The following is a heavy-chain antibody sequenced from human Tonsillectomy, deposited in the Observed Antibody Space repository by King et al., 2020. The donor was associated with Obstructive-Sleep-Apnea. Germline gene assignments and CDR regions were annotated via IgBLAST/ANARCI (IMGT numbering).Heavy chain of an antibody. J-gene: IGHJ6*02. Sequence: QLVQSGGVVVQPGGSLRLSCAASGFTFDVYTMHWVRQAPGKGLEWVSLISWDGGSTYYADSVKGRFTISRDNSKNSLYLQMNSLRTEDTALYYCAKDIVATIMGGGMDVWGQGTTVTVSS. CDR1: GFTFDVYT. D-gene: IGHD5-12*01. CDR2: ISWDGGST. CDR3: AKDIVATIMGGGMDV. V-gene: IGHV3-43*01.